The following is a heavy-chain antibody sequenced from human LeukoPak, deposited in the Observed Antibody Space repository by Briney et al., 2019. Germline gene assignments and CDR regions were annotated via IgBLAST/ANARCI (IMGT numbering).Heavy chain of an antibody. CDR3: ARKHYYDSSGYAAYFDY. CDR2: IYCSGST. J-gene: IGHJ4*02. D-gene: IGHD3-22*01. V-gene: IGHV4-59*01. Sequence: NPSEKLSFTCTGSGGSSSCYYWSWIRQRPGKGLVWIGYIYCSGSTNYNPSLKSRVTISVDTSKNQFSLKLSSVTAADTAVYYCARKHYYDSSGYAAYFDYWGQGTLVTVSS. CDR1: GGSSSCYY.